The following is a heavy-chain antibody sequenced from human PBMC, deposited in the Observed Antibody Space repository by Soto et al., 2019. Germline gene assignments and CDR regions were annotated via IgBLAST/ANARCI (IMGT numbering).Heavy chain of an antibody. J-gene: IGHJ1*01. CDR2: IYYTGST. D-gene: IGHD3-10*01. Sequence: QLQLQESGPGLVKPSETLSLTCTVSGGSISSSSYYWGWIRQPPGKGLEWIGSIYYTGSTYYNPSLKTRVTVSVDTSITQFSLKLSSVTAADTAVSYCTTLWFVESEHWGQGTLVTVSS. CDR3: TTLWFVESEH. CDR1: GGSISSSSYY. V-gene: IGHV4-39*01.